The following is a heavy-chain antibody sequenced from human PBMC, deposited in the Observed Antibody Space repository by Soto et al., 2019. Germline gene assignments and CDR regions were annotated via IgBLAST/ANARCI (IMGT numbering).Heavy chain of an antibody. V-gene: IGHV3-33*01. Sequence: LRLSCAASGFTFNNYGMHWVRQAPGKGLEWVAVIWYDGSHESYADSVKGRFTISRDNSKNTLYLQMNSLRAEDTAVYYCARDRYSYDSRAYQGVDWYFDLWGRGTLVTVSS. CDR2: IWYDGSHE. J-gene: IGHJ2*01. CDR3: ARDRYSYDSRAYQGVDWYFDL. CDR1: GFTFNNYG. D-gene: IGHD3-22*01.